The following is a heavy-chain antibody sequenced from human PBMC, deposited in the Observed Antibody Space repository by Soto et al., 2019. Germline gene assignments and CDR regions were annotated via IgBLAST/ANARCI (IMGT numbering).Heavy chain of an antibody. D-gene: IGHD3-10*01. J-gene: IGHJ6*02. CDR1: GFTFGDYA. Sequence: PGGSLRLSCTASGFTFGDYAMSWFRQAPGKGLEWVGFIRSKAYGGTTEYAASVKGRFTISRDDSKSIAYLQMNSLKTEETAVYYCNRVGVSDYGSTMDVWGQGTTVTVSS. V-gene: IGHV3-49*03. CDR3: NRVGVSDYGSTMDV. CDR2: IRSKAYGGTT.